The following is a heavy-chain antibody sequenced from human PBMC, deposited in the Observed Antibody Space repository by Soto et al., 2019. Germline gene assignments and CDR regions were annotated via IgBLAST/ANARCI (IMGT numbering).Heavy chain of an antibody. J-gene: IGHJ6*02. CDR3: ARVSGWDPLVYGMDF. CDR1: GFTFSSYW. V-gene: IGHV3-74*01. CDR2: INSDGSST. D-gene: IGHD1-26*01. Sequence: GSLRLSCAASGFTFSSYWMHWVRQAPGKGLVWVSRINSDGSSTSYADSVKGRFTISRDNAKNTLYLQMNSLRAEDTAVYYCARVSGWDPLVYGMDFWGQGTTGTVS.